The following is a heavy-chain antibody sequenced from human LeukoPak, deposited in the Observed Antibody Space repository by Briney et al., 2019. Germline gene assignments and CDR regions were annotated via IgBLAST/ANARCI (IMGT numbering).Heavy chain of an antibody. V-gene: IGHV5-51*01. CDR1: GYSFTIYW. J-gene: IGHJ4*02. D-gene: IGHD6-19*01. Sequence: MTGESLKISCKGSGYSFTIYWIGWVRQMPGKGLEWMGIIYPGDSDTRYSPSLQGQVTISADRSINTAYLQWSSLKASDTAIYYCARRLKNSNGWTFDYWGQGTLVTVSS. CDR3: ARRLKNSNGWTFDY. CDR2: IYPGDSDT.